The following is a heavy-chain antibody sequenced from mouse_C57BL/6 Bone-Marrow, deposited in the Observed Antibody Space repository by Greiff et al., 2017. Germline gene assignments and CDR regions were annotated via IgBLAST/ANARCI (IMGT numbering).Heavy chain of an antibody. CDR1: GFTFSDYG. D-gene: IGHD1-1*01. Sequence: EVKLMESGGGLVKPGGSLKLSCAASGFTFSDYGMHWVRQAPDKGLEWVAYISSGSSTIYYADTVKGRFTISRDNAKNTLFLQMTSLRSEDTAMYYCARPIYYFQAMDYWGQGTSVTVSS. V-gene: IGHV5-17*01. J-gene: IGHJ4*01. CDR3: ARPIYYFQAMDY. CDR2: ISSGSSTI.